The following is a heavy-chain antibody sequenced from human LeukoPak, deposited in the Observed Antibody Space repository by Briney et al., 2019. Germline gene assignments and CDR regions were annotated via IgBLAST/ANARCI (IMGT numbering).Heavy chain of an antibody. CDR1: GGSFSGYY. V-gene: IGHV4-34*01. Sequence: SETLSLTCAVYGGSFSGYYWSWIRQPPGKGLEWIGEMNHSGSTNYNPSLRSRVTISVDTSKNQFSLRLSSVTAADTAVYYCARLTKNDSGTYRFGKKKRGYMDVWGKGTTVTISS. J-gene: IGHJ6*03. CDR3: ARLTKNDSGTYRFGKKKRGYMDV. CDR2: MNHSGST. D-gene: IGHD3-10*01.